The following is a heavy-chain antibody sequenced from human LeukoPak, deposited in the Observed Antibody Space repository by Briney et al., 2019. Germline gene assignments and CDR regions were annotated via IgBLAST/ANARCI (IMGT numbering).Heavy chain of an antibody. D-gene: IGHD6-13*01. J-gene: IGHJ4*02. V-gene: IGHV1-2*06. CDR3: ARDQGSLTRSWYTGY. CDR1: GYTFTRYH. CDR2: INPYSGDT. Sequence: GASVTVSCKASGYTFTRYHIHWVRQAPGQGLEWMGRINPYSGDTNFAQKFQGRVTITRDTSITTAYMDLSSLTPDDTAVYFCARDQGSLTRSWYTGYWGQGTQVTVSS.